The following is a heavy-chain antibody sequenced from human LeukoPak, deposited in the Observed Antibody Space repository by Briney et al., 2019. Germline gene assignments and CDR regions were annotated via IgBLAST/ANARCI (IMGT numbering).Heavy chain of an antibody. D-gene: IGHD5/OR15-5a*01. J-gene: IGHJ4*02. Sequence: GGSLRLSCAASGFTFSGYSMNWVRQAPGKGLEWVSSLSSSSAYIYYADSVRGRFTISRDNAERSVYLQMDSLRAEDTAIYYCAKSTYYFDLWGQGTQVTVSS. V-gene: IGHV3-21*01. CDR3: AKSTYYFDL. CDR2: LSSSSAYI. CDR1: GFTFSGYS.